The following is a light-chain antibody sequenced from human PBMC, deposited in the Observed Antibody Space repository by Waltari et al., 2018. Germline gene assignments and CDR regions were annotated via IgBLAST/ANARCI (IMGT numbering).Light chain of an antibody. V-gene: IGKV3-15*01. CDR1: QSISSN. CDR3: QQYNNWPLT. J-gene: IGKJ4*01. Sequence: EIVMTQSPATLSVSPGETATLSCRASQSISSNLALYQQKPGQAPRLLIYGASTRATVIPARFSGSGSGTEFTLTISSLQSEDFAVYYCQQYNNWPLTFGGGTKVEI. CDR2: GAS.